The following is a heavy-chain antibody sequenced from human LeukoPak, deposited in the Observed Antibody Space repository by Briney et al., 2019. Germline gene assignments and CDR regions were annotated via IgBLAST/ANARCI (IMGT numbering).Heavy chain of an antibody. CDR2: ISSSGSTI. CDR3: ASVLRIAAAGRADY. CDR1: GFTFSDYY. Sequence: TGGSLRLSCAASGFTFSDYYMSWIRQAPGKGLEWVSYISSSGSTIYYADSVKGRFTISRDNAKNSLYLQMNSLRAEDTAVYYCASVLRIAAAGRADYWGQGTLVTVSS. V-gene: IGHV3-11*04. J-gene: IGHJ4*02. D-gene: IGHD6-13*01.